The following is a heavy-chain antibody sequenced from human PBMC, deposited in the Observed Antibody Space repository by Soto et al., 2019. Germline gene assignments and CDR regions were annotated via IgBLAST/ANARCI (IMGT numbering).Heavy chain of an antibody. V-gene: IGHV1-18*01. Sequence: QVQLVQSGAEVKKPGASVKVSCKASGHTFTSYGISWVRQAPGQGLEWMGWISAYNGNTNYAQKLQGRVTMTTDTSTSTAYIELRSMRSDDTAVYYCAREWAVAGIHYYGMDVWGQGTTVTVSS. J-gene: IGHJ6*02. CDR1: GHTFTSYG. CDR3: AREWAVAGIHYYGMDV. CDR2: ISAYNGNT. D-gene: IGHD6-19*01.